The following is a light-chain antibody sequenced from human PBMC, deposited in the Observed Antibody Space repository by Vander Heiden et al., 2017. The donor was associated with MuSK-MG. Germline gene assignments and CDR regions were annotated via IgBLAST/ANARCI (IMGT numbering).Light chain of an antibody. Sequence: SYELTQPPSVSVSPGQTASITCSGDKLGDKYACWYQQKPGQSPVLLIYQDSKRPSGIPERFSGSNSGNTATLTISGTQAMDEADYYCQAWDSSTLVFGGGTKLTVL. CDR2: QDS. J-gene: IGLJ2*01. V-gene: IGLV3-1*01. CDR3: QAWDSSTLV. CDR1: KLGDKY.